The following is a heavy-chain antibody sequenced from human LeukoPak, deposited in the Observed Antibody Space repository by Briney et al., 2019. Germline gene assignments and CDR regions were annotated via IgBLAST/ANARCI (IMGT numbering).Heavy chain of an antibody. J-gene: IGHJ4*02. CDR2: IYHSGST. V-gene: IGHV4-30-2*01. CDR1: GDSISSGGYS. CDR3: ARAKYYYGSGSPLFDY. D-gene: IGHD3-10*01. Sequence: TLSLTCAVSGDSISSGGYSWRWIRQPPGKGLEWIGYIYHSGSTYYNPSLKSQVTISVDSSKNQFSLKLSSVTAADTAVYYCARAKYYYGSGSPLFDYGGQGTLVTVSA.